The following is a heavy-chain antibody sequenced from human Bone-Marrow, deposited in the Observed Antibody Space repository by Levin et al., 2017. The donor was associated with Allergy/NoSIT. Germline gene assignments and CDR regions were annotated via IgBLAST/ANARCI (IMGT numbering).Heavy chain of an antibody. J-gene: IGHJ6*02. CDR1: GFTFSSYW. CDR3: ARERGYGMDV. Sequence: GESLKISCAASGFTFSSYWMSWVRQAPGKGLEWVANIKQDGSEKYYVDSVKGRFTISRDNAKNSLYLQMNSLRAEDTAVYYCARERGYGMDVWGQGTTVTVSS. CDR2: IKQDGSEK. V-gene: IGHV3-7*01.